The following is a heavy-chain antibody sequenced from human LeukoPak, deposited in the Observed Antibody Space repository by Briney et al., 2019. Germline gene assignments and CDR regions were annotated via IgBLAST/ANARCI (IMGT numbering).Heavy chain of an antibody. CDR2: IKSKTDGGAT. CDR3: TTDREFYVTSGNRY. CDR1: GFTFGDYA. Sequence: GGSLRLSCTASGFTFGDYAMSWVRQAPGKGLEWVGRIKSKTDGGATDYAAPVKGRFTISRDDSKSTLYLQMNSLKTEDTAVYYCTTDREFYVTSGNRYWGQGTLVTVSS. D-gene: IGHD3-22*01. J-gene: IGHJ4*02. V-gene: IGHV3-15*01.